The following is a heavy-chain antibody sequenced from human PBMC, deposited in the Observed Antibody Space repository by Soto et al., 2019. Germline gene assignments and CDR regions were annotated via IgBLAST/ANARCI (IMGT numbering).Heavy chain of an antibody. D-gene: IGHD5-12*01. J-gene: IGHJ4*02. CDR1: GFTFSSYA. Sequence: GGSLRLSCSASGFTFSSYAMHWVRQAPGKGLEYVSGVRGNGDPPFYADSVKGRFTISRDNSKNTLYLQMSGLSADDTAVYYCVKSRGGNNFDFFDWGQGALVTVSS. CDR2: VRGNGDPP. V-gene: IGHV3-64D*06. CDR3: VKSRGGNNFDFFD.